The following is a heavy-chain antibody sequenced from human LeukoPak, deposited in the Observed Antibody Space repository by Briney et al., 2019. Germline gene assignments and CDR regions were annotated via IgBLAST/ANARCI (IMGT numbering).Heavy chain of an antibody. J-gene: IGHJ5*01. V-gene: IGHV1-2*02. D-gene: IGHD2-2*01. CDR1: GYTFTGYY. CDR3: AKVVPAAKGFDS. CDR2: INPNSGGT. Sequence: ASVKVSCKASGYTFTGYYMHWVRQAPGQGLEWMGWINPNSGGTNYAQKFQGRVTMTRDTSISTAYMELSRLRSGDTAVYYCAKVVPAAKGFDSWGQGTLVTVSS.